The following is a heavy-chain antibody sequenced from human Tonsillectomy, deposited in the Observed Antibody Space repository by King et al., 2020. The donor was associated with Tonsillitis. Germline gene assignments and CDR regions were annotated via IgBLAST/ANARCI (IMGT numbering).Heavy chain of an antibody. CDR1: GFTFSNFA. V-gene: IGHV3-30*01. J-gene: IGHJ4*02. CDR2: ISYDGSNK. D-gene: IGHD5-18*01. CDR3: ARARGYSYGFDF. Sequence: QLVQSGGGVGQPGRSLRLSCAASGFTFSNFAMHWVRQAPGKGLEWGAVISYDGSNKFYADSVKGRFTISRENSKNTLWLQMNSLRAEDTAVYYCARARGYSYGFDFWGQGTLVTVSS.